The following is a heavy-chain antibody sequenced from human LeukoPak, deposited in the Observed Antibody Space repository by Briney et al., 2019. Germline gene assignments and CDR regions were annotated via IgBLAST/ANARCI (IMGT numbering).Heavy chain of an antibody. J-gene: IGHJ3*02. D-gene: IGHD3-10*01. CDR1: GGTFSTYA. Sequence: ASVKVSCKASGGTFSTYAISWVRQAPGQGLEWMGWINPNSGGTNYAQKFQGRVTMTRDTSISTAYMDLSRLRSDDTAVYYCARRKGSGRTDVLDIWGQGTMVTISS. CDR2: INPNSGGT. CDR3: ARRKGSGRTDVLDI. V-gene: IGHV1-2*02.